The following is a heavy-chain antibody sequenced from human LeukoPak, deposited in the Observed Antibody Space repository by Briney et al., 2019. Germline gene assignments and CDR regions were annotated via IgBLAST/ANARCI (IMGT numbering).Heavy chain of an antibody. CDR1: GGSMSSHY. Sequence: TSETLSLTCTVPGGSMSSHYWSWIRQPPGKGLEWIGYIYYSGSTYYNPSLQSRVTISVDTSKNHFSLKLTSVTAADTAVYYCARLLDNDSSGDPDTFDMWGQGTMVTVSS. V-gene: IGHV4-59*11. CDR2: IYYSGST. CDR3: ARLLDNDSSGDPDTFDM. J-gene: IGHJ3*02. D-gene: IGHD3-22*01.